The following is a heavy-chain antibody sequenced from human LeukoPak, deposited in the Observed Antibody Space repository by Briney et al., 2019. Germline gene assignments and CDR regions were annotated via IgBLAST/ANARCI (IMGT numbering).Heavy chain of an antibody. J-gene: IGHJ5*02. Sequence: SETLSLTCTVSGGSISSYYWSWIRQPPGKGLEWIGYIYYSGSTNYNPSLKSRVTISVDTSENQFSLKLSSVTAADTAVYYCARGRNPPNCSDPWGQGPLVTVSS. V-gene: IGHV4-59*01. CDR3: ARGRNPPNCSDP. CDR1: GGSISSYY. CDR2: IYYSGST.